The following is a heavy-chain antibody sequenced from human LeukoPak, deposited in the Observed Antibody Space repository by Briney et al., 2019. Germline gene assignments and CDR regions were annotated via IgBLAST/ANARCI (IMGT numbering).Heavy chain of an antibody. CDR3: AKMVREFYTISYYFYY. CDR1: GFTFSGYA. Sequence: PGGSLRLSCAASGFTFSGYAMNWVRQAPGKGLEWVSGISGSGAGTYYADSVKGRFTISRDNSKNTLYLQMNSLRADDTAVYYCAKMVREFYTISYYFYYWGQGTLVTVSS. D-gene: IGHD2-8*01. V-gene: IGHV3-23*01. CDR2: ISGSGAGT. J-gene: IGHJ4*02.